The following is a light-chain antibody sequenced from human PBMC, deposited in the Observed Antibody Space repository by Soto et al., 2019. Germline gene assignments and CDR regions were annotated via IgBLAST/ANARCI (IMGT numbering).Light chain of an antibody. CDR1: SANIGNNF. CDR3: VAWDDSLSGLV. J-gene: IGLJ1*01. CDR2: STD. V-gene: IGLV1-47*02. Sequence: QCVLTQPPSASGTPGQRVIISCSGTSANIGNNFVCWYQHLPGMAPKLLIYSTDQRPSGVPDRFSGSKSGTSASLAISGLRSEDEADYYCVAWDDSLSGLVFGTGTKLTVL.